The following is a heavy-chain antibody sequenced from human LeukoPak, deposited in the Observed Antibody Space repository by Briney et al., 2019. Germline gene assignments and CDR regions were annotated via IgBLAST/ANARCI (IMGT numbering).Heavy chain of an antibody. Sequence: GGSLRLSCAASGFTVSSNSMNWVRQAPGKGLQWVSVIYSGGSTYYADSVKGRFTISRDNSKNTLYLQMNSLRAEDTAAYYCAKGGAVAGTTPDYWGQGTLVTVSS. J-gene: IGHJ4*02. V-gene: IGHV3-53*01. CDR1: GFTVSSNS. D-gene: IGHD6-19*01. CDR3: AKGGAVAGTTPDY. CDR2: IYSGGST.